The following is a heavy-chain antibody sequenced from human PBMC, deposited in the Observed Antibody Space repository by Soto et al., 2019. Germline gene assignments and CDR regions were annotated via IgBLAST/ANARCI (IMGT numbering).Heavy chain of an antibody. J-gene: IGHJ4*02. CDR3: ARLPRYYDFWSGDDY. CDR1: GYSFTNYR. V-gene: IGHV5-10-1*01. CDR2: IDPSDSYT. Sequence: GESLKISCKGSGYSFTNYRISWVRQMPGKGLQWMGTIDPSDSYTNYRPSFQGHVTMSADKSISTAYLQWSSLQASDTAMYYCARLPRYYDFWSGDDYWGQGTLVTVSS. D-gene: IGHD3-3*01.